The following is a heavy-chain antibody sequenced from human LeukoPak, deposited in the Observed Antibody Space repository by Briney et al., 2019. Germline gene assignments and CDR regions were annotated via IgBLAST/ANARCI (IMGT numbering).Heavy chain of an antibody. CDR3: ARERGYTIFGVGFNWFDP. CDR2: IWYDGSNK. Sequence: GGSLRLSCAASGFTFSNYGMHWVRQAPGKGLEWVAVIWYDGSNKYYADSVKGRFTISRDNSKNTLYLQMNSLRAEDTALYYCARERGYTIFGVGFNWFDPWGQGTLVTVSS. CDR1: GFTFSNYG. J-gene: IGHJ5*02. D-gene: IGHD3-3*01. V-gene: IGHV3-33*01.